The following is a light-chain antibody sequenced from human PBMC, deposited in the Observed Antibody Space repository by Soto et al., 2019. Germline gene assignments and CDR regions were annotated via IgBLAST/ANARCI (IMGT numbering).Light chain of an antibody. CDR2: AAS. Sequence: DIQMTQSPSSLSASVGDTVTVTCRASQPIGTSLHWYQQKPGKAPKVLISAASRLQSRVPSRFSGSGSGTHFALTISNLQPEDFATYYCQQGYTTLWTFGQGTKVELK. CDR3: QQGYTTLWT. CDR1: QPIGTS. J-gene: IGKJ1*01. V-gene: IGKV1-39*01.